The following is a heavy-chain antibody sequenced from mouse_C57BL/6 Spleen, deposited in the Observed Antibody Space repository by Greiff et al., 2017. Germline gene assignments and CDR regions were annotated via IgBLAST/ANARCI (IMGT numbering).Heavy chain of an antibody. CDR1: GYTFTSYW. Sequence: QVQLQQPGAELVRPGSSVKLSCKASGYTFTSYWMHWVKQRPIQGLDWIGNIDPSDSETHYNQKFKDKATLTVDKSSSTAYMQLRSLTSEDSAVYYGASSGSSFYAMDYWGQGTSVTVSS. V-gene: IGHV1-52*01. D-gene: IGHD1-1*01. CDR2: IDPSDSET. J-gene: IGHJ4*01. CDR3: ASSGSSFYAMDY.